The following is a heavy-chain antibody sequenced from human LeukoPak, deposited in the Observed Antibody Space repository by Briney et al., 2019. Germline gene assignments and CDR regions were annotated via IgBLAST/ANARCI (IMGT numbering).Heavy chain of an antibody. D-gene: IGHD3-3*01. V-gene: IGHV3-21*01. CDR3: ARDPAVLRFLEWPPSCDY. CDR1: GFTFSSYS. CDR2: ISSSSSYI. Sequence: PGGSLRLYCAASGFTFSSYSMNWVRQAPGKGLEWVSSISSSSSYIYYADSVKGRFTISRDNAKNSLYLQMNSLRAEDTAVYYCARDPAVLRFLEWPPSCDYWRQGTLVTVSS. J-gene: IGHJ4*02.